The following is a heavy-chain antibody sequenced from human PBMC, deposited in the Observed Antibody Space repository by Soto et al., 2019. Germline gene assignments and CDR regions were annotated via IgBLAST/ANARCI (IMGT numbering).Heavy chain of an antibody. D-gene: IGHD3-22*01. V-gene: IGHV1-46*01. CDR3: ARGVGHYYDSSGYSRGAFDI. CDR2: INPSGGST. CDR1: GYTFTSYY. Sequence: ASVKVSCKASGYTFTSYYMRWVRQAPGQGLEWMGIINPSGGSTSYAQKFQGRVTMTRDTSTSTVYMELSSLRSEDTAVYYCARGVGHYYDSSGYSRGAFDIWGQGTIVTVSS. J-gene: IGHJ3*02.